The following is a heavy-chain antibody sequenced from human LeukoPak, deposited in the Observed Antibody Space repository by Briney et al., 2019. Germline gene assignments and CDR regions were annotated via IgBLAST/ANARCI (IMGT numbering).Heavy chain of an antibody. Sequence: SVKVSCKASGYTFTGYYMHWVRQAPGQGLEWMGWINPNSGGTNYAQKFQGRVTMTRDTSISTAYMELSRLRSDDTAVYYCARSYSSSWYIGYWGQGTLVTVSS. CDR1: GYTFTGYY. J-gene: IGHJ4*02. D-gene: IGHD6-13*01. CDR3: ARSYSSSWYIGY. CDR2: INPNSGGT. V-gene: IGHV1-2*02.